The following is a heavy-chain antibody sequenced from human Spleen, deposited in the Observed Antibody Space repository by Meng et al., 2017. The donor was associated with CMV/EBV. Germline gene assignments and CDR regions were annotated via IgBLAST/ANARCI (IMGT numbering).Heavy chain of an antibody. J-gene: IGHJ5*02. CDR1: GGSISGHY. D-gene: IGHD5-18*01. Sequence: GSLRLSCTVSGGSISGHYWTWIRQPPGKGLEWMGYIYYTGSINYNPSLKSRVTISVDTSKNHFSLKLSSVTAADTAVYYCARGLGIQLWSQDNWFDPWAREPWSPSPQ. V-gene: IGHV4-59*11. CDR3: ARGLGIQLWSQDNWFDP. CDR2: IYYTGSI.